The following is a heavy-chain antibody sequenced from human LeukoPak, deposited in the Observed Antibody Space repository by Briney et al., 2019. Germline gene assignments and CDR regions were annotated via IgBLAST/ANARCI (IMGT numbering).Heavy chain of an antibody. J-gene: IGHJ3*01. CDR3: ARGIAVAGPLVV. CDR2: INHSGST. V-gene: IGHV4-34*01. D-gene: IGHD6-19*01. Sequence: PSETLSLTCAVYGGSFSGYYWSWIRQPPGKGLEWIGEINHSGSTNYNPSLKSRVTISVDTSKNQFSLKLSSVTAADTAVYYCARGIAVAGPLVVWGQGTMVTVSS. CDR1: GGSFSGYY.